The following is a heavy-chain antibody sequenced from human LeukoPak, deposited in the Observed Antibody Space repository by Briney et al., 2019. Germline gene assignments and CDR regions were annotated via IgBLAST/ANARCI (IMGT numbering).Heavy chain of an antibody. J-gene: IGHJ4*02. CDR3: ARVSSGYYDSSGYFDY. Sequence: GGSLGLSCAASGFTFSDYYMSWIRQAPGKGLEWVSYISSSGGAISYADSVKGRFTISRDNAKNSLYLQMNSLRAEDTAVYYCARVSSGYYDSSGYFDYWGQGTLVTVSS. CDR1: GFTFSDYY. CDR2: ISSSGGAI. V-gene: IGHV3-11*01. D-gene: IGHD3-22*01.